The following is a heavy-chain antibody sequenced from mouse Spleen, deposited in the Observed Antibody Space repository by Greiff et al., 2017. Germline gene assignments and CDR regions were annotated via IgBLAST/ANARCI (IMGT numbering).Heavy chain of an antibody. D-gene: IGHD2-13*01. J-gene: IGHJ2*01. CDR3: ARDRLDPY. CDR2: ISYDGSN. Sequence: VQLKESGPGLVKPSQSLSLTCSVTGYSITSGYYWNWIRQFPGNKLEWMGYISYDGSNNYNPSLKNRISITRDTSKNQFFLKLNSVTTEDTATYYCARDRLDPYWGQGTTLTVSS. CDR1: GYSITSGYY. V-gene: IGHV3-6*02.